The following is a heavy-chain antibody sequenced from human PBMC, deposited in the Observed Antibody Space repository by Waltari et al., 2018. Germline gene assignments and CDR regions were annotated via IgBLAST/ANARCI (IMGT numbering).Heavy chain of an antibody. V-gene: IGHV3-30*18. Sequence: QVQLVESGGGVVQPGRSLRLSCAAAGFPFSSYGLHCVRQAPGKGLEWVAVISYDGSNKYYADSVKGRFTISRDNSKNTLYLQMNSLRAEDTAVYYCAKGKPNRGYFDYWGQGTLVTVSS. D-gene: IGHD2-8*01. CDR3: AKGKPNRGYFDY. CDR2: ISYDGSNK. CDR1: GFPFSSYG. J-gene: IGHJ4*02.